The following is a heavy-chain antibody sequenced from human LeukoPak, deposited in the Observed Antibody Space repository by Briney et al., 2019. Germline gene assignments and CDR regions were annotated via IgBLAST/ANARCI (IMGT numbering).Heavy chain of an antibody. CDR3: AKDPRESPSDY. J-gene: IGHJ4*02. CDR2: IWYDGSNK. Sequence: GGSLRLSCAASGFTFSSYGMHWVRQAPGKGLEWVAVIWYDGSNKYYADSVKGRFTISRDNSKNTLYLQMNSLRAEDTAVYYCAKDPRESPSDYWGQGTLVTVSS. V-gene: IGHV3-30*02. D-gene: IGHD2-2*01. CDR1: GFTFSSYG.